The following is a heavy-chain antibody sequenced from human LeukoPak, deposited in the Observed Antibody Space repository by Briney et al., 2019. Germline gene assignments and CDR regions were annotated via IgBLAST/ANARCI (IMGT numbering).Heavy chain of an antibody. CDR2: IRYDGSNK. V-gene: IGHV3-30*02. D-gene: IGHD2-2*01. Sequence: GGSLRLSCAASGFTFSSYGMHWVRQAPGKGLEWVAFIRYDGSNKYYADSVKGRFTISRDNSKNTLYLQMNSLRAEDTAVYYCAKDPIDGAIVVVPAAIDYWGQGTLVTVSS. CDR3: AKDPIDGAIVVVPAAIDY. CDR1: GFTFSSYG. J-gene: IGHJ4*02.